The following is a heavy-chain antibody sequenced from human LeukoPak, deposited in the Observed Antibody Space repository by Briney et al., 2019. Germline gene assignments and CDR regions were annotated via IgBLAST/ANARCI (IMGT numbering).Heavy chain of an antibody. D-gene: IGHD2-2*02. V-gene: IGHV3-48*01. Sequence: PGGSLRLSCAASGFTFSSYSMNWVRQAPGKGLEWVSYISDSSSTIYYADSVKGRFTISRDNAKNSLYLQMNSLRAEDTAVYYCARDRYCSSTSCYTGLFYYYYYMDVWGKGTTVTVSS. CDR3: ARDRYCSSTSCYTGLFYYYYYMDV. J-gene: IGHJ6*03. CDR1: GFTFSSYS. CDR2: ISDSSSTI.